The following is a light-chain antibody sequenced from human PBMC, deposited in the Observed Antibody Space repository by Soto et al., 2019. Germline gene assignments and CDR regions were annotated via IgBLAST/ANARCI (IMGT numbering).Light chain of an antibody. CDR1: PGIRSY. Sequence: AIRMTQSPFSLSASTGDRVTITWRASPGIRSYLAWYQQKPGKAPKLLIYAASTLQSGVPSRFSGSGSGTDFTLTISCLQSEDFATYYCQQYYSYPLTFGQGTKVEIK. J-gene: IGKJ1*01. CDR2: AAS. CDR3: QQYYSYPLT. V-gene: IGKV1-8*01.